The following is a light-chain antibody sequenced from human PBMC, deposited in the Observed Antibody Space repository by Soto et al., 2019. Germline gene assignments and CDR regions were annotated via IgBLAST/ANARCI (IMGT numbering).Light chain of an antibody. CDR3: HQYGTSPRT. CDR2: GAS. V-gene: IGKV3-20*01. CDR1: QSITRSN. Sequence: EIVLTQSPGTLSLSPGERATLSCRASQSITRSNLAWYQQKPGQAPRLLIYGASSRATGIPDRFSGSGSGTDFTLTISRLEPEDFAVYYCHQYGTSPRTFGQGTKVEIK. J-gene: IGKJ1*01.